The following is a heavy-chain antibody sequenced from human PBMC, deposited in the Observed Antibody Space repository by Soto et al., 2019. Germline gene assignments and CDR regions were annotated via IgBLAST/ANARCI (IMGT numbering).Heavy chain of an antibody. Sequence: QVQLVQSGAEVKKPGSSVKVSCKASGGTFSSYTISWVRQAPGQGLEWMGRIIPILGIANYAQKFQGRVTISADKSTSTAYMELSSVRSEDTAVYYCARDKGYCSSTSCPYYGMDVWGQGTTVTVSS. CDR1: GGTFSSYT. V-gene: IGHV1-69*08. CDR2: IIPILGIA. CDR3: ARDKGYCSSTSCPYYGMDV. J-gene: IGHJ6*02. D-gene: IGHD2-2*01.